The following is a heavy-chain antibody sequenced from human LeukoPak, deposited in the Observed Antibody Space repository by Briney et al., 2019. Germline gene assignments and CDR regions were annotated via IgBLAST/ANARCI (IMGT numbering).Heavy chain of an antibody. CDR1: GFTFSSYA. D-gene: IGHD3-22*01. V-gene: IGHV3-30*04. CDR2: ISYDGSNK. Sequence: GGSLRLSCAASGFTFSSYAMHWVRQAPGKGLEWVAVISYDGSNKYYADSVKGRFTISRDNSKNTLYLQMNSLRAEDTAVYYCARPMIVVVIKEGIDYWGQGTLVTVSS. J-gene: IGHJ4*02. CDR3: ARPMIVVVIKEGIDY.